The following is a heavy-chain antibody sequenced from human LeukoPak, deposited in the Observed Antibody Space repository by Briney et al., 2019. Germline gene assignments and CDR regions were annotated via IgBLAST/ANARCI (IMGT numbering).Heavy chain of an antibody. J-gene: IGHJ4*02. CDR2: IYYSGST. D-gene: IGHD6-6*01. CDR1: GGSISSGGYY. V-gene: IGHV4-31*03. CDR3: ARDRGYSSSPFDY. Sequence: SETLSLTCTVSGGSISSGGYYWSWIRQHPGKGLEWIGYIYYSGSTYYNPSLKSRVTISVDTSKNQFSLKLSSVTAADTAVYYCARDRGYSSSPFDYWGQGTLVTVSS.